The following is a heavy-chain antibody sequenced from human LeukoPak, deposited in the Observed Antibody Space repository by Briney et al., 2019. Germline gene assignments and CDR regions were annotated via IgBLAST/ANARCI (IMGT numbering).Heavy chain of an antibody. CDR1: GFIFSNYG. CDR3: AKGFGDFRSGYYFDY. J-gene: IGHJ4*02. D-gene: IGHD3-3*01. Sequence: GGSLRLSCAASGFIFSNYGVNWVRQAPGRGLEWVAAISASGSATSYADSVKGRFTISRDNSKNTLYLQMNSLRTEDTAVYYCAKGFGDFRSGYYFDYWGQGTLVTVSS. V-gene: IGHV3-23*01. CDR2: ISASGSAT.